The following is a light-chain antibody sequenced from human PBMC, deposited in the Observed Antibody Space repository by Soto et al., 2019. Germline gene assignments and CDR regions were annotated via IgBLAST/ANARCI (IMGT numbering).Light chain of an antibody. CDR2: KGS. V-gene: IGLV2-23*01. J-gene: IGLJ2*01. Sequence: QSALAQPASVSGSPGQSITISCTGTSDDVGVYNYVSWYQQHPHKAPQVILYKGSQRPSGVSSRFSGSTSGNAASLTISGLQADDEADYFCCSSATDSTYEFGTGTKLTVL. CDR1: SDDVGVYNY. CDR3: CSSATDSTYE.